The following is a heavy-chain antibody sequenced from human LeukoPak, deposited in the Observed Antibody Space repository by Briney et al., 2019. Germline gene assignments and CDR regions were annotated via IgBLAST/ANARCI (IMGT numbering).Heavy chain of an antibody. J-gene: IGHJ4*02. D-gene: IGHD3-10*01. CDR1: GAAISSYY. CDR2: IYYSGLT. CDR3: ARESCATMVLGAVFDY. V-gene: IGHV4-59*01. Sequence: SETLSLTCRVPGAAISSYYWTCFRQPPGKGLEWIGYIYYSGLTNYNPSLKIRATISVDTSKKEFSMKLSSVPPADTGVYCCARESCATMVLGAVFDYWGQGALVTVSS.